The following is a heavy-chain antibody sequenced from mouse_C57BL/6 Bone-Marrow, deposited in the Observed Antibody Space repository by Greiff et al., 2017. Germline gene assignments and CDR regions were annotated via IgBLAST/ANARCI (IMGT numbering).Heavy chain of an antibody. D-gene: IGHD2-3*01. CDR2: IYPRSGNT. J-gene: IGHJ3*01. V-gene: IGHV1-81*01. CDR3: ASLYDGYSAWFAY. Sequence: QVQLQQSGAELARPGASVKLSCKASGYTFTSYGISWVKQRTGQGLEWIGEIYPRSGNTYYNEKFKGKDTLTADKSSSTAYMELRSLTSEDSAVYFCASLYDGYSAWFAYWGQGTLVTVSA. CDR1: GYTFTSYG.